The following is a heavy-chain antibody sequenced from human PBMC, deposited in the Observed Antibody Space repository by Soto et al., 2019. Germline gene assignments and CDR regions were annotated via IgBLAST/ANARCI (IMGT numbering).Heavy chain of an antibody. CDR2: INPNSGGT. V-gene: IGHV1-2*02. Sequence: GASVKVSCKASGYTFTGYYMHWVRQAPGQGLEWMGWINPNSGGTNYAQKFQGRVTMTRDTSISTAYMELSRLRSDDTAVYYCARDLYSSSWRGVFKSSYYYYGMDIWGQGTTVTVSS. J-gene: IGHJ6*02. D-gene: IGHD6-13*01. CDR3: ARDLYSSSWRGVFKSSYYYYGMDI. CDR1: GYTFTGYY.